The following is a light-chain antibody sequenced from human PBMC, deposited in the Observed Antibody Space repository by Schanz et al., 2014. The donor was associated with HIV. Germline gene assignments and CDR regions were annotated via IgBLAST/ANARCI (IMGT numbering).Light chain of an antibody. CDR3: MQGTHWPQT. CDR2: KVS. Sequence: DVVMAQSPLSLSVTPGQPASISCRSGQSLVHSDGNTYLNWFHQRPGQSPRRLFYKVSNRDSGVPDRFSVSGSGTDFTLKISRVKAEDVGLYYCMQGTHWPQTFGPGTKLEIK. J-gene: IGKJ2*01. V-gene: IGKV2-30*02. CDR1: QSLVHSDGNTY.